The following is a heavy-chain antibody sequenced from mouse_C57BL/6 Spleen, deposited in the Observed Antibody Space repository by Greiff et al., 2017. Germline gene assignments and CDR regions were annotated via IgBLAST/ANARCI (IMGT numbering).Heavy chain of an antibody. V-gene: IGHV1-5*01. Sequence: VQLKQSGTVLARPGASVKMSCKTSGYTFTSYWMHWVKQRPGQGLEWIGAIYPGNSDTSYNQKFKGKAKLTAVTSASTAYMERSSLTNEDSAVYYCTRDRGGYGSSSWFAYWGQGTLVTVSA. CDR3: TRDRGGYGSSSWFAY. D-gene: IGHD1-1*01. CDR1: GYTFTSYW. CDR2: IYPGNSDT. J-gene: IGHJ3*01.